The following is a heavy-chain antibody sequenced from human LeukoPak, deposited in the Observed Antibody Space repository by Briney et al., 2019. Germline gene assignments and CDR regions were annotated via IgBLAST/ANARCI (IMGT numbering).Heavy chain of an antibody. D-gene: IGHD6-13*01. Sequence: GGSLRLSCAASGFTFSSYAMCWVRQAPGKGLEWVSGISGSGGSTYYLDSVKGRFTISRDNSKNTLYLQMNSLRAEDTAVYYCAKDGSSSCLFDYWGQGTLVTVSS. J-gene: IGHJ4*02. CDR1: GFTFSSYA. CDR2: ISGSGGST. CDR3: AKDGSSSCLFDY. V-gene: IGHV3-23*01.